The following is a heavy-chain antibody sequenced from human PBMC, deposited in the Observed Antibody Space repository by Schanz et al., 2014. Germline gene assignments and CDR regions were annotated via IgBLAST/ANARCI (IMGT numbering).Heavy chain of an antibody. D-gene: IGHD2-8*01. V-gene: IGHV3-33*01. Sequence: QVPLVESGGGVVQPGRSLRLSCAASGFTFSSYGMHWVRQAPGNGLVWVAVIWYDGSNKYYADSVKGRFTIARDNSKNTLYLQMISLRSEDTAVYYCARWNIVLEMFASFDYWGQGTLVTVSS. CDR1: GFTFSSYG. J-gene: IGHJ4*02. CDR2: IWYDGSNK. CDR3: ARWNIVLEMFASFDY.